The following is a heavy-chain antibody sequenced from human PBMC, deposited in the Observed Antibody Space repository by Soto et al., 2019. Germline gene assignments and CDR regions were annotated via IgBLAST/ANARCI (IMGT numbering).Heavy chain of an antibody. V-gene: IGHV4-39*01. D-gene: IGHD3-3*01. CDR2: IYYSGST. CDR3: ARCPPYDFWSGYVDY. CDR1: GGSISSSSDY. Sequence: SESLALTCTVSGGSISSSSDYWGWIRQPPGKGLEWIGSIYYSGSTYYNPSLKSRVTISVDTSKNQFSLKLSSVTAADTAVYYCARCPPYDFWSGYVDYWGQGTLVTVSS. J-gene: IGHJ4*02.